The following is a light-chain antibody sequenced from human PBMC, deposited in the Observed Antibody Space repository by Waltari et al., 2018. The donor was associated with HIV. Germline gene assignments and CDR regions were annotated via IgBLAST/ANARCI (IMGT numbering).Light chain of an antibody. CDR2: DAN. J-gene: IGLJ3*02. CDR1: DSHIGSYNY. CDR3: SSYISGSTLV. V-gene: IGLV2-14*01. Sequence: QTVLTQHASVSGSLGQSITISCIRADSHIGSYNYVSWYQHHPDKAPKLIIYDANSRPSRVSFRCSGFQSGNTASLTISGLQTEDEADYYCSSYISGSTLVFGGGTKVTVL.